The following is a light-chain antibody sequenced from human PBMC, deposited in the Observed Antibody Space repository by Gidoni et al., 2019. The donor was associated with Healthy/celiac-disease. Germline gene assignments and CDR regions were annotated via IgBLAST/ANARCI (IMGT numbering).Light chain of an antibody. CDR1: QGISSY. CDR3: QQYYSYPRT. Sequence: LRMTQSPSSFSASTGDRVTITCRASQGISSYLAWYQQKPGKAPKLLIYAASTLQSGVPSRFSGSGSGTDFTLTISCLQSEDFATYYCQQYYSYPRTFXQXTKVEIK. V-gene: IGKV1-8*01. CDR2: AAS. J-gene: IGKJ1*01.